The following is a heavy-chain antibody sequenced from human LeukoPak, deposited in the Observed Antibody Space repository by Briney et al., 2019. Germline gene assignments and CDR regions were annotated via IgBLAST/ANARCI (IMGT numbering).Heavy chain of an antibody. J-gene: IGHJ4*02. CDR1: GFTFSSYA. Sequence: PGGSLRLSCAASGFTFSSYAMSWVRQAPGKGLEWVSYISSGSGTIYYADSVEGRFTISRDNAKNSLYLQMDSLRAEDTAVYYCAPLPGSYYKDDYWGQGTLVTVSS. CDR2: ISSGSGTI. CDR3: APLPGSYYKDDY. D-gene: IGHD3-10*01. V-gene: IGHV3-48*04.